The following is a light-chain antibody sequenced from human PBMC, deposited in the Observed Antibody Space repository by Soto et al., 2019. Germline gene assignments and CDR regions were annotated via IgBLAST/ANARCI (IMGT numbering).Light chain of an antibody. CDR1: SSDVSTSNF. CDR2: DFT. V-gene: IGLV2-14*03. J-gene: IGLJ1*01. CDR3: ASYRSGPLYV. Sequence: QSVLTQPASVGGSPGQSSTISCTGISSDVSTSNFVSWYQHHPGKGPRLILYDFTHRPSGISDRFSGSKSGDTASLTISGLPAEDEADYYCASYRSGPLYVFGTGTKATV.